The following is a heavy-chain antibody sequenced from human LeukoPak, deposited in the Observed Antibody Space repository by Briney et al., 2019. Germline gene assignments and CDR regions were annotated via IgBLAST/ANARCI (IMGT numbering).Heavy chain of an antibody. CDR2: ISSSSSTI. Sequence: GGSLRLSCAASGFTFSSYAMSWVRQAPGKGLEWVSYISSSSSTICYADSVKGRFTISRDNAKNSLYLQMNSLRAEDTAVYYCARGRFTFGGVFDYWGQGTLVTVSS. V-gene: IGHV3-48*01. J-gene: IGHJ4*02. D-gene: IGHD3-16*01. CDR3: ARGRFTFGGVFDY. CDR1: GFTFSSYA.